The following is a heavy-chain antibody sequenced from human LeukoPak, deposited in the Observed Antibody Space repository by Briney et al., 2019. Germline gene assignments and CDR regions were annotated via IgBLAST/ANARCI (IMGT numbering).Heavy chain of an antibody. CDR2: MKQEGSER. V-gene: IGHV3-7*01. Sequence: GGSLRLSCVASGFSFSNYWMSWVRQAPGKGLEWVADMKQEGSERYNVDPVKGRFTISRDNAKNSLYLQMNSLRAEDTAVYYCARNHFDCWGQGTLVTVSS. CDR3: ARNHFDC. J-gene: IGHJ4*02. CDR1: GFSFSNYW.